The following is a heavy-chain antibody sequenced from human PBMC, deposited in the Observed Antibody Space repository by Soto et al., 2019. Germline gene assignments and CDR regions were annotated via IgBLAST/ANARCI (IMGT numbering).Heavy chain of an antibody. CDR1: GFTFSSYS. J-gene: IGHJ4*02. Sequence: EVQLVESGGGLVKPGGSLRLSCAASGFTFSSYSMNWVHQAPGKGLEWVSSISSSSSYIYYADSVKGRFTISRDNGKNSLYLQMNSLRDEHTAVYYCAREGGCYCLGIDYWGKGAMVGVSS. V-gene: IGHV3-21*01. CDR3: AREGGCYCLGIDY. CDR2: ISSSSSYI. D-gene: IGHD1-26*01.